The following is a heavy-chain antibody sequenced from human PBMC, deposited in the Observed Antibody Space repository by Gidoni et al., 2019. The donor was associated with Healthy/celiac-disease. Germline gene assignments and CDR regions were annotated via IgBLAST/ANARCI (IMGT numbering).Heavy chain of an antibody. Sequence: QVQLVESGRGWVQPGRSLRLSCSAYGFTFRRYGLHWGRPAPGKGLEWVAVIWYDGSNKYYADSVKGRFTISRDNSKNTLYLQMNSLRAEDTAVYYCARPRDYGAQGAFDIWGQGTMVTVSS. J-gene: IGHJ3*02. CDR2: IWYDGSNK. D-gene: IGHD4-17*01. CDR1: GFTFRRYG. CDR3: ARPRDYGAQGAFDI. V-gene: IGHV3-33*01.